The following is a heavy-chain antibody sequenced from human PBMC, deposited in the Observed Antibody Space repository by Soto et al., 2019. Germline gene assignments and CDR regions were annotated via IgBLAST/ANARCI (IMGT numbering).Heavy chain of an antibody. J-gene: IGHJ4*02. V-gene: IGHV4-34*01. Sequence: QVQLQQWGAGLLKPSETLSLTCAVYGGSFSGYYWTWIRQPPGTGPEWIGEINHSGSTNYSPSLKSRVTISVDTSKNPFSLKLTSVTAADTAVYYCARDKISGLFDYWGQGTLVTVSS. CDR1: GGSFSGYY. CDR3: ARDKISGLFDY. CDR2: INHSGST.